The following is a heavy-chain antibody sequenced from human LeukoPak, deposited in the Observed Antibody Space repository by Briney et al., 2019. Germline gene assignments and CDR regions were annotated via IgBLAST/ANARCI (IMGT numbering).Heavy chain of an antibody. J-gene: IGHJ4*02. CDR3: ARVSYDSSGYFDYFDY. V-gene: IGHV1-8*01. Sequence: ASVKVSCKASGYTFTSYDINWVRQATGQGLEWMGWMNPNSGNTGYAQKFQGRVTMTRNTSISTAYMELSSLRSEDTAVCYCARVSYDSSGYFDYFDYWGQGTLVTVSS. CDR1: GYTFTSYD. D-gene: IGHD3-22*01. CDR2: MNPNSGNT.